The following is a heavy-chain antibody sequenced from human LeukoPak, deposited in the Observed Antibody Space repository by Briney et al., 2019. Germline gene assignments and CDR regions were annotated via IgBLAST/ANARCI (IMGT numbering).Heavy chain of an antibody. CDR1: GGTFSSYA. CDR3: VVAVAGTFY. Sequence: EASVKVSCKASGGTFSSYAISWVRQAPGQGLEWMGRIIPILGIANYARKFQGRVAITADKSTSTAYMELSSLRSEDTAVYYCVVAVAGTFYWGQGTLVTVSS. D-gene: IGHD6-19*01. J-gene: IGHJ4*02. V-gene: IGHV1-69*04. CDR2: IIPILGIA.